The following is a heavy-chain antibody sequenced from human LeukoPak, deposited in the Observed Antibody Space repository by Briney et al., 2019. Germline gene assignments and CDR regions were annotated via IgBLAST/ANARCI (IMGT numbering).Heavy chain of an antibody. CDR1: GGSISYYY. V-gene: IGHV4-59*01. J-gene: IGHJ5*02. CDR3: ARGLNWFDP. CDR2: IYYNGST. Sequence: SETLSLTCTVSGGSISYYYWNWIRQPPGQGLEWIGYIYYNGSTNYNPSLKSRVTISVDTSKNQFSLKVSAVTAADTAVYYCARGLNWFDPWGRGTLLTVSS.